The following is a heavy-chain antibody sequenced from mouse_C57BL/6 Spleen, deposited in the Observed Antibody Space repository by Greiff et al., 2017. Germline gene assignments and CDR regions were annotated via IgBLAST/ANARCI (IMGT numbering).Heavy chain of an antibody. J-gene: IGHJ3*01. CDR1: GFSLTSYG. CDR2: IWRGGST. CDR3: ARIEDSNYSWFAC. V-gene: IGHV2-5*01. D-gene: IGHD2-5*01. Sequence: VQLVESGPGLVQPSQSLSITCTVSGFSLTSYGVHWVRQSPGKGLEWLGVIWRGGSTDYNAAFMSRLSINKDNSKSQVFFKMNSLQDDDTDIYYCARIEDSNYSWFACWGKGTLVTVSA.